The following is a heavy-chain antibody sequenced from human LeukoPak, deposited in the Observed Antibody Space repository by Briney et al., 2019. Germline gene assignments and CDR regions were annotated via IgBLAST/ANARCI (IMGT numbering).Heavy chain of an antibody. J-gene: IGHJ4*02. CDR1: GFTFNNYG. Sequence: GGSPRLSCAASGFTFNNYGMHWVRQAPGKGLEWVAVISYDGRNKHYPDSVKGRFTISRDISTDTLWLQMDSLRTEDTAVYYCAKGPLRGTAAAIDYWGQGTLVTVSS. CDR3: AKGPLRGTAAAIDY. CDR2: ISYDGRNK. V-gene: IGHV3-30*18. D-gene: IGHD2-2*01.